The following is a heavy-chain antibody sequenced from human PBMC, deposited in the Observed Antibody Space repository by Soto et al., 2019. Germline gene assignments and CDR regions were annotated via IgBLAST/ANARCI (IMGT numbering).Heavy chain of an antibody. V-gene: IGHV4-34*01. CDR2: INHSGST. J-gene: IGHJ4*02. Sequence: SETLSLTCAVYGGSFSGHYWSWIRQPPGKGLEWIGEINHSGSTNYNPSLKSRVTISVDTSKNQFSLKLSSGTAADTAVYYCARGVGGLWGQGTLVTVSS. D-gene: IGHD1-26*01. CDR3: ARGVGGL. CDR1: GGSFSGHY.